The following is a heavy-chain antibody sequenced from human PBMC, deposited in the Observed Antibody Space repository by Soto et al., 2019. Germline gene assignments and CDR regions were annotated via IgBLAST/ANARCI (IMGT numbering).Heavy chain of an antibody. Sequence: QVQLVESGGGVVQPGRSLRLSCAASGFTFSSYGMHWVRQAPGKGLEWVAVIWYDGSNKYYADSVKGRFTISRDNSKNTLYLQMNSLRAEDTAVYYCARDASTTVTIYYYYGMDVWGQGTTVTVSS. V-gene: IGHV3-33*01. D-gene: IGHD4-17*01. CDR2: IWYDGSNK. CDR1: GFTFSSYG. J-gene: IGHJ6*02. CDR3: ARDASTTVTIYYYYGMDV.